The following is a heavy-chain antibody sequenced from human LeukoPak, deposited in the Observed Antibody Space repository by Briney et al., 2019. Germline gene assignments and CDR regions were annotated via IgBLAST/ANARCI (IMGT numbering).Heavy chain of an antibody. V-gene: IGHV4-59*06. CDR2: IYYSGST. Sequence: SETLSLTCTVSGGSISTYFWSWVRQPPGKGLEWIGYIYYSGSTYYNPSLKSRVTISVDTSKNQFSLKLSSVTAADTAVYYCASGITGTDYDYWGQGTLVTVSS. J-gene: IGHJ4*02. D-gene: IGHD1-20*01. CDR3: ASGITGTDYDY. CDR1: GGSISTYF.